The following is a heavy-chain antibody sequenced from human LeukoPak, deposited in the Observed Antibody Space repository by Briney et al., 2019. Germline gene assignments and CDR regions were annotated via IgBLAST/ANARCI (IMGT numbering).Heavy chain of an antibody. V-gene: IGHV4-39*07. D-gene: IGHD2-15*01. CDR3: ARVEGVTRIFDAPFDY. CDR2: IYYSGST. J-gene: IGHJ4*02. CDR1: GGSISSSSYY. Sequence: KTSETLSLTCTVSGGSISSSSYYWGWLRQPPGKGLEWIGTIYYSGSTYYNPSLKSRVTISVDTSKNQFSLKLRSVTAADTAVYYCARVEGVTRIFDAPFDYWGQGTLVTVSS.